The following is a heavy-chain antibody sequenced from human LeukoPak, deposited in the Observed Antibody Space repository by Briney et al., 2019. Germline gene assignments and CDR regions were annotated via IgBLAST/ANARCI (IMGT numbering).Heavy chain of an antibody. D-gene: IGHD4-17*01. CDR3: ARRDGYGDYYPRTYYFDY. CDR2: INHSGST. J-gene: IGHJ4*02. Sequence: SETLSLTCAVYGGSFSGYYWSWIRQPPGKGLEWIGEINHSGSTNYNPSLKSRVTISVDTSKNQFSLKLSSVTAADTAVYYCARRDGYGDYYPRTYYFDYWGQGTLVTVSS. V-gene: IGHV4-34*01. CDR1: GGSFSGYY.